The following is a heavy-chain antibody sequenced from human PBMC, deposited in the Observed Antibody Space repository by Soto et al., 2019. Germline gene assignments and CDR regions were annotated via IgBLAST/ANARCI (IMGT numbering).Heavy chain of an antibody. V-gene: IGHV1-2*02. Sequence: ASVKVSCKASGYTFTGYYMHWVRQAPGQGLEWMGWINPNSGGTNYAQKFQGRVTMTRDTSISTAYMELSRLRPDDTAVYYCASWHLREHAYDVWGQGTTVTVSS. CDR3: ASWHLREHAYDV. J-gene: IGHJ3*01. CDR2: INPNSGGT. D-gene: IGHD4-17*01. CDR1: GYTFTGYY.